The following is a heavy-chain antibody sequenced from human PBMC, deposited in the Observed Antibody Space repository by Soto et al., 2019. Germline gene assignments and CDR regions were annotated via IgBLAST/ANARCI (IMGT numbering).Heavy chain of an antibody. Sequence: EVQLVESGGGLVQPGGSLRLSCAASGFTFSSYEMNWVRQAPGKGLEWVSYISSSGSTIYYADSVKGRFTISRDNAKNSLYLQMNSLRAEDTAVYYCARDVWLGDFDIWGQGTMVTVSS. D-gene: IGHD3-22*01. CDR2: ISSSGSTI. V-gene: IGHV3-48*03. CDR1: GFTFSSYE. CDR3: ARDVWLGDFDI. J-gene: IGHJ3*02.